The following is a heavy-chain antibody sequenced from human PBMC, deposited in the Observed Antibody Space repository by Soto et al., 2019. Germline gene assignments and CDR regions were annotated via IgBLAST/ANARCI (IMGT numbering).Heavy chain of an antibody. CDR1: GYTFTSYG. CDR3: VNYSDYDQRSFDY. CDR2: INPNSGGT. V-gene: IGHV1-2*04. J-gene: IGHJ4*02. D-gene: IGHD5-12*01. Sequence: ASVKVSCKASGYTFTSYGISWVRQAPGQGLEWMGWINPNSGGTNYAQKFQGWVTMTRDTSISTAYMELSSLRSEDTALYYCVNYSDYDQRSFDYWSQGTLVTVSS.